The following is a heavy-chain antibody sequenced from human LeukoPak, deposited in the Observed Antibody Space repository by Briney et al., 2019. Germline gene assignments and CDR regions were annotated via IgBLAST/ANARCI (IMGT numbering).Heavy chain of an antibody. Sequence: GGSLTLSCVVSGFRFSDYYMSWIRQTPGKGLEFISYISGSGDAIYYTDSVKGRFTISRDNAKNSLYLQLDSLSAEDTAVYYCASLYDSTGFCFDHWGQGALLTVSS. CDR2: ISGSGDAI. J-gene: IGHJ4*02. CDR3: ASLYDSTGFCFDH. CDR1: GFRFSDYY. D-gene: IGHD3-22*01. V-gene: IGHV3-11*01.